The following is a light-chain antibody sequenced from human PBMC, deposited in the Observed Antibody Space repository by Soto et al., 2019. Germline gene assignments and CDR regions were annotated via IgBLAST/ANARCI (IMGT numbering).Light chain of an antibody. CDR1: SSDVGSFNY. CDR2: EVT. J-gene: IGLJ1*01. CDR3: SSYTSSSTLYV. V-gene: IGLV2-14*01. Sequence: QSVLTQPAPVSGSPGQSITISCTATSSDVGSFNYVSWYQHHPGKAPKLMIYEVTSRPSGVSNRFSGSKSGNTASLTISGLQAEDEADYYCSSYTSSSTLYVFGTGTKVTV.